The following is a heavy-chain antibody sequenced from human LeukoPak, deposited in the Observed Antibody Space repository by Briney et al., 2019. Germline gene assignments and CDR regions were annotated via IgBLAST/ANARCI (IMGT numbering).Heavy chain of an antibody. CDR2: IRYDGSNK. Sequence: GGSLRLSCAGSGFTFSSYGMHWVRQAPGKGLEWVAFIRYDGSNKYYADSLKGRFTISRDNAKTSLYLQMNSLRAEDTAVYYCARDLSGVTGYTYGRGIDYWGQGTLVTVSS. D-gene: IGHD5-18*01. J-gene: IGHJ4*02. V-gene: IGHV3-30*02. CDR3: ARDLSGVTGYTYGRGIDY. CDR1: GFTFSSYG.